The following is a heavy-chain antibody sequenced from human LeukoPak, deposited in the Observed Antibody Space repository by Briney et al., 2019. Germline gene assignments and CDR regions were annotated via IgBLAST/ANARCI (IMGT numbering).Heavy chain of an antibody. CDR2: IYYSGST. CDR1: GGSISSYY. J-gene: IGHJ4*02. D-gene: IGHD2-15*01. CDR3: AREGHCSGGSCSVDY. V-gene: IGHV4-59*01. Sequence: SETLSLTCTGSGGSISSYYWSWIRQPPGKGLEWIGYIYYSGSTNYNPSPKSRVTISVDTSKNQFSLKLSSVTAADTAVYYCAREGHCSGGSCSVDYWGQGTLVTVSS.